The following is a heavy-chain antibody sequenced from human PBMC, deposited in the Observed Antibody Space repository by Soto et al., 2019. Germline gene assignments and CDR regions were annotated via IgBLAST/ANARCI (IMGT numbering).Heavy chain of an antibody. CDR2: IYDTGISGYTPST. J-gene: IGHJ6*02. CDR3: ARGEDAFFYYGLDV. CDR1: GGSITSSY. Sequence: LXLTCTVSGGSITSSYWSWIRRPPWKGREWIAYIYDTGISGYTPSTSYNPSLKSRVTMSVDTSKSQFSLKLTSVTAADTAVYYCARGEDAFFYYGLDVWGQGITVTVSS. V-gene: IGHV4-59*01.